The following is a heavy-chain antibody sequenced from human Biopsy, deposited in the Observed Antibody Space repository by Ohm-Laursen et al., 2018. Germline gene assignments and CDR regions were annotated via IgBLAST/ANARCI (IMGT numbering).Heavy chain of an antibody. CDR1: GFSLRSSGMR. CDR2: LVWEDDE. Sequence: TQTLTLTGTFSGFSLRSSGMRMSWVRQPPGKALEWLSRLVWEDDELYSPSLRARPTVSKDTSKNQVVLTLTNMGPVDTATYYCARHRADNFGALEYWGQGILVTASS. CDR3: ARHRADNFGALEY. J-gene: IGHJ4*02. D-gene: IGHD1-1*01. V-gene: IGHV2-70*04.